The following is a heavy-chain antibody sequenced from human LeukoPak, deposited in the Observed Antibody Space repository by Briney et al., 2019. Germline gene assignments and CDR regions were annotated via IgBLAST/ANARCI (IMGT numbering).Heavy chain of an antibody. Sequence: SETLSLTCTVSGGSISSGDYYWSWIRQPPGKGLEWIGYIYYSGSTYYNPSLKSRVTISVDTSENQFSLKLSSVTAADTAVYYCASARRYSSSWYYFEPSGYYYGMDVWGQGTTVTVSS. J-gene: IGHJ6*02. CDR3: ASARRYSSSWYYFEPSGYYYGMDV. CDR2: IYYSGST. V-gene: IGHV4-30-4*01. D-gene: IGHD6-13*01. CDR1: GGSISSGDYY.